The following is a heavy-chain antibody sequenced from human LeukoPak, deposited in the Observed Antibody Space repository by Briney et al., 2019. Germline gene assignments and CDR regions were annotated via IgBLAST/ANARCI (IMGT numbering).Heavy chain of an antibody. CDR2: INWNGGST. D-gene: IGHD6-13*01. J-gene: IGHJ5*02. CDR1: GFTFDDYG. Sequence: PGGSLRLSCAASGFTFDDYGMSWVRQAPGKGLEWVSGINWNGGSTGYADSVKGRFTISRDNAKNSLYLQMNSLGAEDTAVYYCARERSSSWHNRGNWFDPWGQGTLVTVSS. CDR3: ARERSSSWHNRGNWFDP. V-gene: IGHV3-20*04.